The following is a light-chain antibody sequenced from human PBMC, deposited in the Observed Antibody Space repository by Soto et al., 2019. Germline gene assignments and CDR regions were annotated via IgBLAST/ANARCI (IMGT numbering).Light chain of an antibody. CDR2: GTS. CDR1: QNVLSD. V-gene: IGKV3-20*01. Sequence: EILLTQSPATLSVSPGETATLSCRASQNVLSDLAWYQQKPGQAPRLLIYGTSSRATGIPDRFSGSGSGTDFTLTISRLEPEDFAVYYCQQYGNSPITFGQGTRLEIK. CDR3: QQYGNSPIT. J-gene: IGKJ5*01.